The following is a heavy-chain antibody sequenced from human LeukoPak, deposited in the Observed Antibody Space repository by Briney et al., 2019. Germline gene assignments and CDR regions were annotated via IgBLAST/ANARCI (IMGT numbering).Heavy chain of an antibody. CDR1: GFTFSSYS. D-gene: IGHD2-15*01. J-gene: IGHJ3*02. V-gene: IGHV3-21*01. Sequence: GGSLRLSCAASGFTFSSYSMNWVRQAPGKGLEWVSSISSSSSYIYYADSVKGRFTIPRDNAKNSLYLQMNSLRAEDTAVYYCARDLGYCSGGSCYIPAAFDIWGQGTMVTVSS. CDR3: ARDLGYCSGGSCYIPAAFDI. CDR2: ISSSSSYI.